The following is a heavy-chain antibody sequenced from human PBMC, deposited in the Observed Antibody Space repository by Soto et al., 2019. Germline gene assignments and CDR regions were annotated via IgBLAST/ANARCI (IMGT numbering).Heavy chain of an antibody. Sequence: EVQLLESGGGLVQPGGSLRLSCAASGFPFSSRAMSWAPRPPGKGLEWASAISGSGTITYYADSVKGRFTISRDTSKNTLYLQMNSLRADDTAVYYCAEWARYCSGADCRAWGQGTLVTVSS. J-gene: IGHJ5*02. CDR2: ISGSGTIT. V-gene: IGHV3-23*01. CDR3: AEWARYCSGADCRA. CDR1: GFPFSSRA. D-gene: IGHD2-15*01.